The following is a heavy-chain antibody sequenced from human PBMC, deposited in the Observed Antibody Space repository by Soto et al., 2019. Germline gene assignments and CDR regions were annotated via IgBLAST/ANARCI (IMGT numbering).Heavy chain of an antibody. Sequence: SLRLSCAASGFTFSSYGMHCVRQAPGKGLEWVAVISYDGSNKYYADSVKGRFTISRDNSKNTLYLQMNSLRAEDTAVYYCATLPLPAGASTLYYFDYWGQGTLVTVSS. D-gene: IGHD1-26*01. CDR3: ATLPLPAGASTLYYFDY. J-gene: IGHJ4*02. CDR1: GFTFSSYG. V-gene: IGHV3-30*03. CDR2: ISYDGSNK.